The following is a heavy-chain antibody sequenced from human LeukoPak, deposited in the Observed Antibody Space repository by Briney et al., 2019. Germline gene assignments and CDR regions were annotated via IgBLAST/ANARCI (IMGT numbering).Heavy chain of an antibody. J-gene: IGHJ4*02. Sequence: SETLSLTCAVYGGSFSGYYWSWIRQPPGKGLEWIGEINHRGSTNYNPSLKSRVTISVDTSKNQFSLKLSSVTAADTAVYYCARGLRGYSYGARRDDYWGQGTLVTVSS. CDR1: GGSFSGYY. D-gene: IGHD5-18*01. CDR3: ARGLRGYSYGARRDDY. V-gene: IGHV4-34*01. CDR2: INHRGST.